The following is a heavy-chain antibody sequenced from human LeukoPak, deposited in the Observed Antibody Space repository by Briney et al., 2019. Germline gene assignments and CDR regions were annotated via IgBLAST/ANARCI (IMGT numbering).Heavy chain of an antibody. CDR1: GFTFSSHG. J-gene: IGHJ6*03. Sequence: GGSLRLSCAASGFTFSSHGMHWVRQAPGKGLEWVAVISYDGGNTYYADSVKGRLTISRDNSRNTLYLQMNSLRADDTAVYYCARGRYCSGGSCYSWYNYYYMDVWGKGTTVIVSS. CDR3: ARGRYCSGGSCYSWYNYYYMDV. CDR2: ISYDGGNT. D-gene: IGHD2-15*01. V-gene: IGHV3-30*04.